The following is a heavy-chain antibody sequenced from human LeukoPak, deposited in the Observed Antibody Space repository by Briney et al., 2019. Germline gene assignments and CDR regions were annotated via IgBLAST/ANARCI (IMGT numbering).Heavy chain of an antibody. CDR1: GYTFTGYY. Sequence: ASVKVSCKASGYTFTGYYIHWVRQAPGQGLEWMGWINPNSGGTNYAQKFQGRVTMTRDTSISTAYMELSRLRSDDTAVYYCARDPTTVVAALGPYFDYWGQGTLVTVSS. J-gene: IGHJ4*02. CDR3: ARDPTTVVAALGPYFDY. V-gene: IGHV1-2*02. D-gene: IGHD2-15*01. CDR2: INPNSGGT.